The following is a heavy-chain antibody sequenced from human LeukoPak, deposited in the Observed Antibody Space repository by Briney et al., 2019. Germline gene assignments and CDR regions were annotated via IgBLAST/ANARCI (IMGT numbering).Heavy chain of an antibody. CDR2: ISSSSSYI. Sequence: PGGSLRLSCAASGFTFSSYSMNWVRQAPGKGLEWVSFISSSSSYIYYADSVKGRFAISRDNAKNSLYLQMNSLRAEDTAVYYCEVRSCVSGIVAFDIWGQGTMVTVSS. D-gene: IGHD3-10*01. V-gene: IGHV3-21*01. J-gene: IGHJ3*02. CDR1: GFTFSSYS. CDR3: EVRSCVSGIVAFDI.